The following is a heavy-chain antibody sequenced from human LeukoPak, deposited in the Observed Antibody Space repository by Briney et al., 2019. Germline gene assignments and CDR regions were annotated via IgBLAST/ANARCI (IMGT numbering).Heavy chain of an antibody. V-gene: IGHV4-61*02. CDR2: IYTSGST. CDR3: ARERSAGPYCSSTSCYAFDY. D-gene: IGHD2-2*01. J-gene: IGHJ4*02. Sequence: PSETLSLTCTVSGGSISSGSYYWSWIRQPAGKGLEWIGRIYTSGSTNYNPSLKSRVTISVDTSKNQFSLKLSSVTAADTAVYYCARERSAGPYCSSTSCYAFDYWGQGTLVTVSS. CDR1: GGSISSGSYY.